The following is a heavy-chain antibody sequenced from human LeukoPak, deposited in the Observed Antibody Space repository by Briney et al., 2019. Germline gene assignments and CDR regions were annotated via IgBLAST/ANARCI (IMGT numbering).Heavy chain of an antibody. V-gene: IGHV4-59*02. J-gene: IGHJ6*02. CDR1: GGSVSSYY. Sequence: SETLSLTCTVSGGSVSSYYRSWIRQLPGKGLEWIGFIFYGGSTNYNPSLKSRVTISEDTSKNQFSLKLSSVTAADTAVYYCARSGFRDYYFAMDVWGQGTAVTVSS. CDR2: IFYGGST. D-gene: IGHD3-22*01. CDR3: ARSGFRDYYFAMDV.